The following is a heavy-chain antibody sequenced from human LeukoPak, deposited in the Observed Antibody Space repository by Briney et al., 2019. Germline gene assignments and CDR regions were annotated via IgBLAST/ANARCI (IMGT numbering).Heavy chain of an antibody. CDR2: INHDGSDI. CDR1: GYILSSYW. J-gene: IGHJ4*02. Sequence: GGSLRLSCAASGYILSSYWTSWVRQVPGKGLAWVANINHDGSDIQYVDSVKGRFTISRDNAENSLYLQMNSLRAEDTAVYYCARNGGVVVINYFDYWGQGTLVTVSS. D-gene: IGHD3-22*01. CDR3: ARNGGVVVINYFDY. V-gene: IGHV3-7*03.